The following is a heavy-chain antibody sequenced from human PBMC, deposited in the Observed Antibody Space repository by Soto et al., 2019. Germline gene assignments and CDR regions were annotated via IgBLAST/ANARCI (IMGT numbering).Heavy chain of an antibody. J-gene: IGHJ4*02. V-gene: IGHV4-30-4*01. D-gene: IGHD4-4*01. CDR2: IYYSGST. Sequence: TLSLTCTVSGGSISSGDYYWSWIRQPPGKGLEWIGYIYYSGSTYYNPSLKSRVTISVDTSKNQFSLKLSSVTAADTAVYYCARFASNTYYFDYWGQGTLVTSPQ. CDR1: GGSISSGDYY. CDR3: ARFASNTYYFDY.